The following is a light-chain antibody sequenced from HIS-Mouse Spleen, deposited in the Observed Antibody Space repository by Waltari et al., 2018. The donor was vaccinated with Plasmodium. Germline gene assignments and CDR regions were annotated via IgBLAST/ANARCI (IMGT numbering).Light chain of an antibody. CDR1: SSDVGSYNL. J-gene: IGLJ2*01. CDR2: EGS. CDR3: CSYAGSSTFVV. V-gene: IGLV2-23*03. Sequence: QSALTQPASVSGSPGQPITISCTGTSSDVGSYNLLSWYQQHPGKAPKLMIYEGSKRPSVVSNRFSGSKSGNTASLTISGLQAEDEADYYCCSYAGSSTFVVFGGGTKLTVL.